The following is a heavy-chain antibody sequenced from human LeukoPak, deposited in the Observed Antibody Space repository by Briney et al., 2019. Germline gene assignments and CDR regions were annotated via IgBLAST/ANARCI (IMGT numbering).Heavy chain of an antibody. CDR1: GGSISSYY. J-gene: IGHJ5*02. CDR2: IYYSGST. CDR3: ARQHPPKEYLS. Sequence: SETLSLPYTVSGGSISSYYWSWIRQPPGKGLEWIGYIYYSGSTNYNPSLKSRVTISVDTSKNQFSLKLSSVTAADTAVYYCARQHPPKEYLSWGQGTLVTVSS. D-gene: IGHD2-2*01. V-gene: IGHV4-59*08.